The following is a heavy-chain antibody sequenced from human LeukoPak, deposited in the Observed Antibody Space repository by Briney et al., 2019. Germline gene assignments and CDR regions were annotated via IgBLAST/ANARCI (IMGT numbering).Heavy chain of an antibody. J-gene: IGHJ2*01. CDR2: IYYSGST. CDR3: ARTEGIAAASGWYFDL. V-gene: IGHV4-59*01. CDR1: GASITSYY. D-gene: IGHD6-13*01. Sequence: PSETLSLTCTVSGASITSYYWSWIRQPPGKGLEWIGYIYYSGSTNYNPSLKSRVTISVDTSKNQFSLKLSSVTAADTAVYYCARTEGIAAASGWYFDLWGRGTLVTVSS.